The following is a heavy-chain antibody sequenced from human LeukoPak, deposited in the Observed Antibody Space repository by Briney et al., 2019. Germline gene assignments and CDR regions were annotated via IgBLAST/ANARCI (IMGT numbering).Heavy chain of an antibody. J-gene: IGHJ6*03. Sequence: PRASVKVSCKAFGYTFTSNYMHWVRQAPGQGPEWMGVISPSGGSTTYAQKFQGRVTLTRDMSTSTVYMELSSLRSEDTAVYYCAREGYGGNSLRLSYYYYYYMDVWGKGTTVTISS. CDR1: GYTFTSNY. D-gene: IGHD4-23*01. CDR3: AREGYGGNSLRLSYYYYYYMDV. V-gene: IGHV1-46*01. CDR2: ISPSGGST.